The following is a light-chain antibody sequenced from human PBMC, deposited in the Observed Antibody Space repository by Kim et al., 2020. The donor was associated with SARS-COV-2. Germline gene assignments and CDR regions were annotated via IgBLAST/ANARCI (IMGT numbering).Light chain of an antibody. Sequence: PGGTVPLTCDSTTGAVTSGHLPYWFQQKPGQAPRTLIYDTDKRHSWTPARFSGSLLGGKAALTLSAAQAEDEADYYCLLSYSDSRVFGGGTKLTVL. CDR1: TGAVTSGHL. V-gene: IGLV7-46*01. J-gene: IGLJ2*01. CDR2: DTD. CDR3: LLSYSDSRV.